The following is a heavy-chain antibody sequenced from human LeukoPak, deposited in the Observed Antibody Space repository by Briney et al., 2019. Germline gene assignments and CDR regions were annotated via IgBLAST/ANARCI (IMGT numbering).Heavy chain of an antibody. CDR3: ALDHSSSSLFDY. CDR2: IYYSGST. D-gene: IGHD6-6*01. Sequence: KPSETLSLTCTVSGGSISSSSYYWGWIRQPPGKGLEWIGSIYYSGSTYYNPSLKSRVTISVDTSKNQFSLKLSSVTAADTAVYYCALDHSSSSLFDYWGQGTLVTVSS. V-gene: IGHV4-39*01. CDR1: GGSISSSSYY. J-gene: IGHJ4*02.